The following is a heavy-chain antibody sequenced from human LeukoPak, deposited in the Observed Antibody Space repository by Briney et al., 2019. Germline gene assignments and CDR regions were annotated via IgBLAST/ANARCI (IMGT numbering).Heavy chain of an antibody. D-gene: IGHD3-10*01. V-gene: IGHV3-21*01. CDR2: ISSSSSYI. CDR3: ARAPNPSGSGSYYNY. CDR1: GFTFSSYS. Sequence: PGGSLRLSCAASGFTFSSYSMNWVRQAPGKGLEWVSSISSSSSYIYYADSVKGRFTISRDNAKNSLYLQMNSLRAEDTAVYYCARAPNPSGSGSYYNYWGQGTLVTVSS. J-gene: IGHJ4*02.